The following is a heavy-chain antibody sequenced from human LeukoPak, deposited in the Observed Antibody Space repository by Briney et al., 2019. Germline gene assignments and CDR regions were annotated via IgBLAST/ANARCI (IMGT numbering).Heavy chain of an antibody. CDR2: IYSGGST. J-gene: IGHJ4*02. CDR1: GFTVSSNY. CDR3: ARDVVGATYFD. V-gene: IGHV3-53*01. D-gene: IGHD1-26*01. Sequence: SGGSLRLSCAASGFTVSSNYMTWVRQAPGKGLEWVSIIYSGGSTSYADSVKGRFTISRDNSKNTPYLQMNSLRAEDTAVYYCARDVVGATYFDWGQGTLVTVSS.